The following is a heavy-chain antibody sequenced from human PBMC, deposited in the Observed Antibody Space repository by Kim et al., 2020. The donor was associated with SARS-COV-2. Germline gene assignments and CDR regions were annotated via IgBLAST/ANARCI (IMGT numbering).Heavy chain of an antibody. CDR1: GGSISSSGHY. Sequence: SETLSLTCTVSGGSISSSGHYWTWIRQPPGKGLEWIGSIYYSGTTYYNPSLKSRITISVDTSKNQFSLSLSSVTAADTAVYYCARRGAVAGNPVYDYWGQGTLATVSS. CDR3: ARRGAVAGNPVYDY. J-gene: IGHJ4*02. CDR2: IYYSGTT. D-gene: IGHD6-19*01. V-gene: IGHV4-39*01.